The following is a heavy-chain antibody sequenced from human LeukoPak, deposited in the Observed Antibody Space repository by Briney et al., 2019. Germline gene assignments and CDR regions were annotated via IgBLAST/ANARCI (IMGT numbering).Heavy chain of an antibody. V-gene: IGHV4-31*03. Sequence: SETLSLTCTVSGGSISSGAYYWTWIRQHPGNGLEWIGYIYNSGNTYYNPSLKSRITISVDTSKNQFSLKLSSVTAADTAVYYCARVSGGGNYLDYWGQGTLVTVSS. J-gene: IGHJ4*02. CDR2: IYNSGNT. D-gene: IGHD2-15*01. CDR1: GGSISSGAYY. CDR3: ARVSGGGNYLDY.